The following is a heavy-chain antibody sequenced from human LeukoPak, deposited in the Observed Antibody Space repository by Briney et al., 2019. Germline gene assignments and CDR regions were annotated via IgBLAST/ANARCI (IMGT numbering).Heavy chain of an antibody. CDR3: ARETSQKGAHYMDV. J-gene: IGHJ6*03. D-gene: IGHD3-16*01. CDR1: GGSISSSSYY. V-gene: IGHV4-39*07. CDR2: IHHSGNI. Sequence: SETLSLTCTVSGGSISSSSYYWGWIRQPPGKGLEWIGAIHHSGNIYYNPSLKSRVTISVDTSKNQFSLKLSSVTAADTAVYYCARETSQKGAHYMDVWGKGTTVTISS.